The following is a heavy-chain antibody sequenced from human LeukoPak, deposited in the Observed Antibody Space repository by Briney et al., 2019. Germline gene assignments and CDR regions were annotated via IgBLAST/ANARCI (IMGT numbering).Heavy chain of an antibody. D-gene: IGHD3-22*01. CDR1: GFTVSSNY. CDR2: IYSGGST. CDR3: ARDKDSRVSLTAFDI. V-gene: IGHV3-66*01. J-gene: IGHJ3*02. Sequence: GGSLILSCASSGFTVSSNYMSWGRQAPGKVLDWVSVIYSGGSTYYADSVKGRFTICRDNSKNTVYLQMNSLRAEDTAVYYCARDKDSRVSLTAFDIWGQGTMVTVAS.